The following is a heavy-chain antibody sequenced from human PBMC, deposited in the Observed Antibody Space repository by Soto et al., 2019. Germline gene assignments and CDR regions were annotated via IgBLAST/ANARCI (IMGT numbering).Heavy chain of an antibody. J-gene: IGHJ4*02. CDR3: ARSVNRGYSYGYGH. D-gene: IGHD5-18*01. CDR1: CGSITNYY. Sequence: SETLSRTCSVSCGSITNYYWNWIRQTPGKGLEWIGYIYHTGSTSKNPSLKSRVTLSLDTSKNQLTLNLTSVTAADTAIYYCARSVNRGYSYGYGHWGQGTLVTVST. V-gene: IGHV4-59*01. CDR2: IYHTGST.